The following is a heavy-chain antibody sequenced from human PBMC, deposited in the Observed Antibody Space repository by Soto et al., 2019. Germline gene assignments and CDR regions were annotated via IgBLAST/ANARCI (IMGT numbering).Heavy chain of an antibody. CDR3: ARDGFANMELVVVIILADDYYYGMDV. J-gene: IGHJ6*02. CDR2: IIPIFGTA. Sequence: SVKVSCKASGGTFSSYAISWVRQAPGQGLEWMGGIIPIFGTANYAQKFQGRVTITADESTSTAYMELSSLRSEDTAVYYCARDGFANMELVVVIILADDYYYGMDVWGPGTTVTVYS. CDR1: GGTFSSYA. V-gene: IGHV1-69*13. D-gene: IGHD3-3*01.